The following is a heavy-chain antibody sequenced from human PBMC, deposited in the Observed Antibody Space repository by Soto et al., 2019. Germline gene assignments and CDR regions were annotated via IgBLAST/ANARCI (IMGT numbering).Heavy chain of an antibody. CDR1: GFTLSTYD. D-gene: IGHD3-3*01. CDR2: LSYAGDT. J-gene: IGHJ6*02. Sequence: GGSLRLSCAASGFTLSTYDMHWVRQATGKGLEWVAALSYAGDTYYPGSVKGRFTVSRESAKNTLYLQMNSLRAEDTAVYYCAKDRPDYDFWSGIYYYYGMDVWGQGTTVTVSS. V-gene: IGHV3-13*01. CDR3: AKDRPDYDFWSGIYYYYGMDV.